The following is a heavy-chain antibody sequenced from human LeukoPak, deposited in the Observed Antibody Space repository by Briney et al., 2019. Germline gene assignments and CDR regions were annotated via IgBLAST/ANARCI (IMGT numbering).Heavy chain of an antibody. Sequence: ASVKVSCKASGGTFSSYAISWVQQAPGQGLEWMGGIIPIFGTANYAQKFQGRVTITADESTSTAYMELSSLRSEDMAVYYCARGSPDILTGYYRNFDYWGQGTLVTVSS. CDR2: IIPIFGTA. CDR1: GGTFSSYA. V-gene: IGHV1-69*13. CDR3: ARGSPDILTGYYRNFDY. J-gene: IGHJ4*02. D-gene: IGHD3-9*01.